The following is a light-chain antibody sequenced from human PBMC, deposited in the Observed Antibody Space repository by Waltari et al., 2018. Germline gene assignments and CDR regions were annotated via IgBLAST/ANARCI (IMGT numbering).Light chain of an antibody. Sequence: QSALTQPASVSGSPAQSITISCTGTSSDVGAYNCVSWYQQHPGKVPKLIIYDVSHRPSGVSFRFSGSKSDNTASLTISGLQAEDEADYYCISYTTSDTMIFGGGTKLTVL. CDR3: ISYTTSDTMI. CDR2: DVS. CDR1: SSDVGAYNC. J-gene: IGLJ2*01. V-gene: IGLV2-14*03.